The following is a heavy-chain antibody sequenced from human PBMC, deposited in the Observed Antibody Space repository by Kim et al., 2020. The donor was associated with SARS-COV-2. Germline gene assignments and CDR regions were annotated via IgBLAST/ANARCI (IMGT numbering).Heavy chain of an antibody. J-gene: IGHJ6*02. CDR3: ARDFIVVVPARHYYYGMDV. V-gene: IGHV3-11*01. D-gene: IGHD2-2*01. CDR1: GFTFSDYY. Sequence: GGSLRLSCAASGFTFSDYYMSWIRQAPGKGLEWVSYISSSGSTIYYADSVKGRFTISRDNAKNSLYLQMNSLRAEDTAVYYCARDFIVVVPARHYYYGMDVWGQGTTVTVSS. CDR2: ISSSGSTI.